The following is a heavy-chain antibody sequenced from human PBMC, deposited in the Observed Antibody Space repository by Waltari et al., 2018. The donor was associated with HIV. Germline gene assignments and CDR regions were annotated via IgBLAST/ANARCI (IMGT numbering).Heavy chain of an antibody. V-gene: IGHV4-39*01. D-gene: IGHD3-10*01. J-gene: IGHJ6*02. CDR3: TRIKGTIYSSYFGMDV. Sequence: QLQLQESGPGLVKPSETLSLTCTVSGGSMSSRSNDYWGRIRQPPGKGLEWIGSIYHSVNTYYTPSLKGRVTLSIDTSENQFSLRLTSLTATDTAVYYCTRIKGTIYSSYFGMDVWGQGTTVIVSS. CDR1: GGSMSSRSNDY. CDR2: IYHSVNT.